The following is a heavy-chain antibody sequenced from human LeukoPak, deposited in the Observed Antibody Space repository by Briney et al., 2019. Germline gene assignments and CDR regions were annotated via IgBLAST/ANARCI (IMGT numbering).Heavy chain of an antibody. CDR3: ARACSGGSCYSDY. V-gene: IGHV4-34*01. CDR1: GGSFSGYY. D-gene: IGHD2-15*01. CDR2: INHSGST. J-gene: IGHJ4*02. Sequence: PSETLSLTCAVYGGSFSGYYWSWIRQPPGKGLEWIGEINHSGSTNYNPSLKSRVTISVDTSKNQSSLKLSSVTAADTAVYYCARACSGGSCYSDYWGQGTLVTVSS.